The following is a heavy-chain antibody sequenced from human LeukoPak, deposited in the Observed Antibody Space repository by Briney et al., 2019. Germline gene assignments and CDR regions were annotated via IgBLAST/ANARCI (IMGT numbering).Heavy chain of an antibody. D-gene: IGHD4-17*01. Sequence: SVKVSCKASGGTFSSYAISWVRQAPGQGLEWMGRTIPILGIANYAQKFQGRVTITADKSTSTAYMELSSLRSEGTAVYYCATSSYRGGYGDDDPPVYWGQGTLVTVSS. J-gene: IGHJ4*02. CDR3: ATSSYRGGYGDDDPPVY. CDR2: TIPILGIA. V-gene: IGHV1-69*04. CDR1: GGTFSSYA.